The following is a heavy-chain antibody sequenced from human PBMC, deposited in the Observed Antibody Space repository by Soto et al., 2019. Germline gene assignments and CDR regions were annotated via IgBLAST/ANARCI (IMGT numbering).Heavy chain of an antibody. J-gene: IGHJ4*02. D-gene: IGHD3-9*01. V-gene: IGHV4-59*01. CDR3: ARTGDHDILTRYSNYFDY. CDR1: GGSISIYY. CDR2: IYNSGIT. Sequence: SETLSLTCSVSGGSISIYYWSWIRQPPGKGLEWIGYIYNSGITNYNPSHKSRVTISVDMSKNQFSLKLTSVTAADTAVYYCARTGDHDILTRYSNYFDYWGQGTLVTVS.